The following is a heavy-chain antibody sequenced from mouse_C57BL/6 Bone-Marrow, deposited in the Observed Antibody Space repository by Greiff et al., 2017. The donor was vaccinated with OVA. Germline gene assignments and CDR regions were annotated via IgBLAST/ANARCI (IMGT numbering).Heavy chain of an antibody. CDR2: IDPSDSET. Sequence: QVQLQQPGAELVRPGSSVQLSCKASGYTFTSYWMHWVKQRPIQGLEWIGNIDPSDSETHYNQKFKDKATLTVDKSSSTAYMQLSSLTSEDSAVYYCARDGNYLYYCDYWGQGTTLTVSS. J-gene: IGHJ2*01. V-gene: IGHV1-52*01. CDR3: ARDGNYLYYCDY. CDR1: GYTFTSYW. D-gene: IGHD2-1*01.